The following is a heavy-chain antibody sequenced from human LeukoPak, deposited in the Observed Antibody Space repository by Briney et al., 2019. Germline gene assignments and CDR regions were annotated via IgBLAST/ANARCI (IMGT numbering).Heavy chain of an antibody. V-gene: IGHV1-46*01. CDR3: ARLARYSSSPISPLYYYYYMDV. Sequence: ASVKVSCKASGYTFISCSMHWVRQAPGQGLEWMGIIDPSGGSTSYAQKFQGRVTMTRDMSTSTVYMELSSLRSEDTALYYCARLARYSSSPISPLYYYYYMDVWGKGTTVTVSS. J-gene: IGHJ6*03. D-gene: IGHD6-6*01. CDR1: GYTFISCS. CDR2: IDPSGGST.